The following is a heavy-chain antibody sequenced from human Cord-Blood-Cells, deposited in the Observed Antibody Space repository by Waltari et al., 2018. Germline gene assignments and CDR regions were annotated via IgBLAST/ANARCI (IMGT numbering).Heavy chain of an antibody. V-gene: IGHV4-34*01. CDR1: GGSFSGYY. J-gene: IGHJ4*02. CDR3: ARGGEGGVGDY. Sequence: QVQLQQWGAGLLKPSETLSLTCAVYGGSFSGYYWSWIRQPPGKGLEWIGEINHSGSTNNNPSLKSRVTISVDTSKNQFALKLGSVTAADTAVYYCARGGEGGVGDYWGQGTLVTVSS. CDR2: INHSGST. D-gene: IGHD4-17*01.